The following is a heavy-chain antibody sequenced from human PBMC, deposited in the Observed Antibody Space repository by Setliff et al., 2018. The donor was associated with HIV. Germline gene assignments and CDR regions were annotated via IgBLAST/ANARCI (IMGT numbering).Heavy chain of an antibody. CDR1: GTIIDRYA. Sequence: SVKVSCKASGTIIDRYAISWVRQAPGQGLEWMGGIFPFFGSANYAQKFQGRVTITADVSTSTIYMELSSLTSEDTAVYYCARGADGDYRYYMDVWGRGTTVTVSS. J-gene: IGHJ6*03. D-gene: IGHD4-17*01. V-gene: IGHV1-69*13. CDR2: IFPFFGSA. CDR3: ARGADGDYRYYMDV.